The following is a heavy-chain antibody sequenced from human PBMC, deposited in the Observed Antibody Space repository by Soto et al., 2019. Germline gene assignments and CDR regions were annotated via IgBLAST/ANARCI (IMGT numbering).Heavy chain of an antibody. J-gene: IGHJ6*02. V-gene: IGHV3-48*03. D-gene: IGHD3-10*01. CDR1: GFTFSSYE. CDR2: ISSSGSTI. Sequence: EVQLVESGGGLVQPGGSLRLSCAASGFTFSSYEMNWVRQAPGKGLEWVSYISSSGSTIYYADSVKGRFTISRDNAKNSLYLQMNTLRAEDTAVYYCARDSLWFGGGYYYYGMDVWGQGTTVTVSS. CDR3: ARDSLWFGGGYYYYGMDV.